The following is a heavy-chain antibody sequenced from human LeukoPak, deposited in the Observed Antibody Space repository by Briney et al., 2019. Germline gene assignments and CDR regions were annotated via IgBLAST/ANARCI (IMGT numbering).Heavy chain of an antibody. J-gene: IGHJ4*02. CDR1: GFTVITND. V-gene: IGHV3-21*01. CDR2: ISSSGTYI. Sequence: GGSLRLSCAASGFTVITNDMTWVRQAPGKGLEWVSFISSSGTYIYYADSVKGRFTISRNNAKNSLYLQMNSLRAEDTAVYYCARDRGIQLWEDLFDYWGQGTLVTVSS. D-gene: IGHD5-18*01. CDR3: ARDRGIQLWEDLFDY.